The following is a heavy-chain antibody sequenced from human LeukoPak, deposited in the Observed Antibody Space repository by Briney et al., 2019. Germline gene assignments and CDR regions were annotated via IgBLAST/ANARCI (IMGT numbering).Heavy chain of an antibody. V-gene: IGHV4-4*07. CDR3: ARTTEGGYTYDYFYYYYMDI. Sequence: SETLSLTCTVSGGSISSYYWSWIRQPAGKGLEWIGRIYTSGSTNYNPSLKSRVTMSVDTSKNQFSLKLSSVTAADTAVYYCARTTEGGYTYDYFYYYYMDIWGKGTTVTISS. D-gene: IGHD5-18*01. CDR2: IYTSGST. CDR1: GGSISSYY. J-gene: IGHJ6*03.